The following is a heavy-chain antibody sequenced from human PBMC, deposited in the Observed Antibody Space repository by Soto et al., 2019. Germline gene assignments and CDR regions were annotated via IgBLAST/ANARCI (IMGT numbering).Heavy chain of an antibody. Sequence: PGGSQRLSCEASGFTCRGYAMRWVRQATGKGPEWVAVISHDGSSQFYTDSVKGRFYISRDNSRNKMFLQMNSLRPEDTAVYYCARPPVGISMKLVAFEIWGQGTMVTVSS. J-gene: IGHJ3*02. CDR3: ARPPVGISMKLVAFEI. D-gene: IGHD1-20*01. CDR1: GFTCRGYA. V-gene: IGHV3-30-3*01. CDR2: ISHDGSSQ.